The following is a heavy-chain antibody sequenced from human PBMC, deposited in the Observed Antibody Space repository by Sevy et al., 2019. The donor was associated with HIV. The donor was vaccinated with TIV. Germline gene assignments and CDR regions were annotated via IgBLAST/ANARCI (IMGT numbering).Heavy chain of an antibody. D-gene: IGHD1-26*01. J-gene: IGHJ6*02. CDR3: ANAYSGSYSHSYLYALDV. V-gene: IGHV3-30*18. CDR2: ISHDGINE. Sequence: GGSLRLSCIGSGFSFSYYGIHWVRQSPGKGLDWVALISHDGINEYYADSVKGRFTISRDNSKNTVYLEMNSLRNEDTASYFCANAYSGSYSHSYLYALDVWRQGTTVTVSS. CDR1: GFSFSYYG.